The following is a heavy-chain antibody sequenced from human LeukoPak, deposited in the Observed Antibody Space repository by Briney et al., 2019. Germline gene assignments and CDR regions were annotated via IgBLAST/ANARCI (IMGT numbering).Heavy chain of an antibody. CDR3: ARGGQDSSSWLLR. J-gene: IGHJ4*02. CDR1: GGTFSSYA. Sequence: SVKVSCKASGGTFSSYAISWVRQAPGQGLEWMGGIIPIFGTANYAQKFQGRVTMTRDTSTSTVYMELSSLRSEDTAVYYCARGGQDSSSWLLRWGQGTLVTVSS. D-gene: IGHD6-13*01. CDR2: IIPIFGTA. V-gene: IGHV1-69*05.